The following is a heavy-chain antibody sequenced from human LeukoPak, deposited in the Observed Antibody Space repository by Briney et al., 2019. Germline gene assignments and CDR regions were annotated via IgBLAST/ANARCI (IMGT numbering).Heavy chain of an antibody. CDR3: ARAHTSGWYYFDY. Sequence: GGSLRLSCAASGFTFSSYGMHWVRQAPGKGLEWVAVISSDGSNKYYADSVKGRDTISRDNSKNTLYLQMNSLRGEDTAVYYCARAHTSGWYYFDYWGQGTLVTVSS. CDR2: ISSDGSNK. CDR1: GFTFSSYG. D-gene: IGHD6-19*01. J-gene: IGHJ4*02. V-gene: IGHV3-30*03.